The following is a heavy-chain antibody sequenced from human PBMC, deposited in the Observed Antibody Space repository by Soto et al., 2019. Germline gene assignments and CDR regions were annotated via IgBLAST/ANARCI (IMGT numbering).Heavy chain of an antibody. V-gene: IGHV4-59*12. Sequence: SETLSLTCTVSGGPISSYYWSWIRQPPGKGLEWIGYIYYSGSTYYNPSLKSRVAISVDKSKNLFSLDLSSVAAADTAVYYCARDTRDGYYFEYWGQGILVTVSS. CDR1: GGPISSYY. D-gene: IGHD1-26*01. CDR3: ARDTRDGYYFEY. CDR2: IYYSGST. J-gene: IGHJ4*02.